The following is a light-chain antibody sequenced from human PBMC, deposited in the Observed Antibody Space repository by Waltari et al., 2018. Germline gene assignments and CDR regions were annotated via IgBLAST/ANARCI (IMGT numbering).Light chain of an antibody. V-gene: IGKV2-40*01. J-gene: IGKJ3*01. CDR3: VQAIAFPFT. CDR1: QSLLHTNRNTY. Sequence: DIVMTQPQLSLPIIPGEPAYIPCRSSQSLLHTNRNTYLHWYLQRPGQSPQLLIYGGSNRVSGVPDRFSGGGSGTNFTLKINKVEAEDVGIYYCVQAIAFPFTFGPGTKLDIK. CDR2: GGS.